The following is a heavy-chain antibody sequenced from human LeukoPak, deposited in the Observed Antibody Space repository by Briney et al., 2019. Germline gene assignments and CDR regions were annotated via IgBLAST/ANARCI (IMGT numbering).Heavy chain of an antibody. CDR2: IYYSGST. Sequence: PSETLPLTCTVSGGSISSGDYYWSWIRQPPGKGLEWIGYIYYSGSTYYNPSLKSRVTISVDTSKNQFSLKLSSVTAADTAVYYCAREGKVPRRDYWGQGTLVTVSS. CDR1: GGSISSGDYY. D-gene: IGHD2-2*01. J-gene: IGHJ4*02. V-gene: IGHV4-30-4*08. CDR3: AREGKVPRRDY.